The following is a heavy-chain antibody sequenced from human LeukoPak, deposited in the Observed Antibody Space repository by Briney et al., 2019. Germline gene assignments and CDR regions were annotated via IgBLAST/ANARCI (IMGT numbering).Heavy chain of an antibody. Sequence: SETLSLTCTVSGGSTSSYYWSRIRQPPGKGLEWIGYIYYSGSTNYNPSLKSRVTISVDTSKNQFSLKLSSVTAADTAVYYCARSLRLGELSPTLGYWGQGTLVTVSS. CDR3: ARSLRLGELSPTLGY. V-gene: IGHV4-59*01. CDR1: GGSTSSYY. CDR2: IYYSGST. D-gene: IGHD3-16*02. J-gene: IGHJ4*02.